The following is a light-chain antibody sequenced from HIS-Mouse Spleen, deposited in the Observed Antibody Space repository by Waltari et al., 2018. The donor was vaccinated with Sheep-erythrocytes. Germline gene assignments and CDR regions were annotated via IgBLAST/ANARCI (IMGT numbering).Light chain of an antibody. J-gene: IGLJ1*01. CDR2: VGTGGSGG. CDR1: SGYSNYK. CDR3: GADHGSGSNVVYV. V-gene: IGLV9-49*01. Sequence: QPVLTQPPSASASLGASVTLTCTLSSGYSNYKVDWYQQRPGKGPRFVMRVGTGGSGGYKGDGIPDRCSVLGSGLNRYLTIKNIQEEDESDYHCGADHGSGSNVVYVFGTGTKVTVL.